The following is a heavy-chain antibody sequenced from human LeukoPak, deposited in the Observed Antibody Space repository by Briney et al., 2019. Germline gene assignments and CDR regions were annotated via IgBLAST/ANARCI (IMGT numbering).Heavy chain of an antibody. CDR2: IGGSGDT. J-gene: IGHJ4*02. CDR3: VNVNWRSVAGTDC. V-gene: IGHV3-53*01. D-gene: IGHD6-19*01. CDR1: GFTVSSNY. Sequence: GGSLRLSCAASGFTVSSNYMSWVRQAPGKGLEWVSGIGGSGDTFYADSVKGRFTISRDTSKNTVFLQMNSLRAEDTAVYYCVNVNWRSVAGTDCWGQGTLVTVSS.